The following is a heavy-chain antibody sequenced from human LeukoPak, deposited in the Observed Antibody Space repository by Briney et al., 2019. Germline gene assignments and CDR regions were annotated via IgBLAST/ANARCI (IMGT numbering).Heavy chain of an antibody. Sequence: ASVKVSCKASGYTFTSYGISWVRQAPGHGLEWMGWISAYNGNTNYAQKLQGRVTMTTDTSTSTAYMELRSLRSDDTALYYWARAYDILTGYPNYFDYWGQGTLVTVSS. CDR1: GYTFTSYG. J-gene: IGHJ4*02. V-gene: IGHV1-18*01. CDR3: ARAYDILTGYPNYFDY. D-gene: IGHD3-9*01. CDR2: ISAYNGNT.